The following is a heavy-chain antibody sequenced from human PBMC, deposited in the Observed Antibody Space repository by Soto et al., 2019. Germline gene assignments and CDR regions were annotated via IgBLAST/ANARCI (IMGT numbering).Heavy chain of an antibody. CDR1: GFSISRSA. CDR2: IAYDGSNR. J-gene: IGHJ5*02. D-gene: IGHD1-1*01. Sequence: QVQLVESGGGVVQPGRSLRLSCAASGFSISRSAMHWVRQAPGKGLERGAVIAYDGSNRWYADSAKGRFTISRDNSKNTVYLQMSSLRGEDTAVYYCARDLQAGTDNVNWFAPWGQGTLVTVSS. V-gene: IGHV3-30*04. CDR3: ARDLQAGTDNVNWFAP.